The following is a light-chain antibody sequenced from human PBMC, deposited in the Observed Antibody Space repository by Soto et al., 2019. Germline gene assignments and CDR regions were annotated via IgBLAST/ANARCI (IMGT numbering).Light chain of an antibody. CDR2: AAS. Sequence: DIQMTQSPSSLSASIGDRVTITCRASQSISNYLNWYQQKPGKAPNLLIYAASTLETGVPSRFSGSGSGTDFTLTISSLQAEDFATYYCQQSYRTPRTFGQGTKLEIK. V-gene: IGKV1-39*01. J-gene: IGKJ2*01. CDR1: QSISNY. CDR3: QQSYRTPRT.